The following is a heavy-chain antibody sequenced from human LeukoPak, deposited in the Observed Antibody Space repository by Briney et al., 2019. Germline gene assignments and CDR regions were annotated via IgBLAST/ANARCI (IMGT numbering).Heavy chain of an antibody. Sequence: GGSLRLSCAASGFTFDDYGMSWVRHAPGKGLEWVSCINWNGGSTGYADSVKGRFTISRDNAKNSLYLQMNSLRAEDTALYYCARQGTLGYDFWRGYYRYHYYYYYYMDVWGKRTTVTVSS. CDR1: GFTFDDYG. CDR3: ARQGTLGYDFWRGYYRYHYYYYYYMDV. V-gene: IGHV3-20*04. CDR2: INWNGGST. J-gene: IGHJ6*03. D-gene: IGHD3-3*01.